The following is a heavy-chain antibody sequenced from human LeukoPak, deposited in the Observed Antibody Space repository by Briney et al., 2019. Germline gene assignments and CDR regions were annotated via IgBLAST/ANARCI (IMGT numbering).Heavy chain of an antibody. J-gene: IGHJ4*02. D-gene: IGHD3-10*01. CDR3: ARQRTRLGGSEWFHIDY. V-gene: IGHV4-39*01. CDR1: GGSIRTSSHY. Sequence: SETLSLTCTVSGGSIRTSSHYWGWIRQPPGKGLEWIVTIHYGGSMFYNPSLKSRVTISVDTSENHFSMKLSSVTAADTAVYYCARQRTRLGGSEWFHIDYWGQGTLVAVSS. CDR2: IHYGGSM.